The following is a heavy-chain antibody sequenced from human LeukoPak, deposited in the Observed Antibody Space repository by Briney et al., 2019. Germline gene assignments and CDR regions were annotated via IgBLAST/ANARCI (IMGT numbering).Heavy chain of an antibody. D-gene: IGHD1-1*01. V-gene: IGHV4-39*07. Sequence: KPSETLSLTCTVSGGSISSSSYYWGWIRQPPGKGLEWIGSIYYSGSTYYNPSFKSRVTISVDTSKNQFSLKLSSVTAADTAVYYCARRERHYHYYFDYWGQGTLVTVSS. CDR1: GGSISSSSYY. CDR2: IYYSGST. J-gene: IGHJ4*02. CDR3: ARRERHYHYYFDY.